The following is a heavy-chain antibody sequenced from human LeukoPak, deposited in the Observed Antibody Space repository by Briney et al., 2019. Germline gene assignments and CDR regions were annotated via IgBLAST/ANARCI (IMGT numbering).Heavy chain of an antibody. J-gene: IGHJ5*02. CDR1: GFTFSSYA. CDR3: AKDITEREVGSRARGGFDP. D-gene: IGHD1-14*01. V-gene: IGHV3-23*01. CDR2: ISGSGGST. Sequence: PGGSLRLSCAASGFTFSSYAMSWVRQAPGKGLEWVSAISGSGGSTYYADSVKGRFTISRDNSKNTLYLQMNSLRAEDTAVYYCAKDITEREVGSRARGGFDPWGQGTLVTVSS.